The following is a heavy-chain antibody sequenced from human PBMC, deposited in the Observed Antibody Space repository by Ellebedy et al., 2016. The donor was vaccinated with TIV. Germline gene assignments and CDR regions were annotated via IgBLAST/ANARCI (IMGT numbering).Heavy chain of an antibody. J-gene: IGHJ6*02. CDR1: GFSFSSYG. Sequence: GESLKISCAASGFSFSSYGMHWVRQGPGKGLEWVAVIWYDGSNKYYADSVKGRFTISRDNSRNTLHLQMNSLRAEDTAVYYCARDDGVTSMDVWGQGTTVTVSS. V-gene: IGHV3-33*08. CDR2: IWYDGSNK. CDR3: ARDDGVTSMDV. D-gene: IGHD3-3*01.